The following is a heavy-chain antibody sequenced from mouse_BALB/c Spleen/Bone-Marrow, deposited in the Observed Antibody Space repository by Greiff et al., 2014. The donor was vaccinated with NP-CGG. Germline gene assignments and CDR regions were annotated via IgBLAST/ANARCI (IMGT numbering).Heavy chain of an antibody. CDR3: ARLGYYGWFAY. D-gene: IGHD2-3*01. V-gene: IGHV4-1*02. CDR2: INPESNTI. CDR1: GFDFSRYW. J-gene: IGHJ3*01. Sequence: EVNLVESGGGLVQPGGSLKLSCAASGFDFSRYWMSWVRQAPGKGLQWIGEINPESNTINYSPSLKDKFIISRDNAKNMLYLQMSKVKSEDAALYCCARLGYYGWFAYWGQGTLVTVSA.